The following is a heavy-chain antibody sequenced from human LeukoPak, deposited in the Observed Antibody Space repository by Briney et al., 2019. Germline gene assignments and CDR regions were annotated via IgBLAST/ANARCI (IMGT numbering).Heavy chain of an antibody. CDR2: IYYSGST. J-gene: IGHJ5*02. D-gene: IGHD6-13*01. CDR1: GGSISSSSYY. V-gene: IGHV4-39*07. Sequence: SETLSLTCTVSGGSISSSSYYWGWIRQPPGKGLEWIGSIYYSGSTYYNPSLKSRVTISVDTSKNQFSLKLSSVTAADTAVYYCARHSGYSSSWYLGTWFDPWGQGTLVTVSS. CDR3: ARHSGYSSSWYLGTWFDP.